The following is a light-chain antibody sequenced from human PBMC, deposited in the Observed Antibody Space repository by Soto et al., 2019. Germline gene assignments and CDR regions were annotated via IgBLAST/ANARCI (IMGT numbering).Light chain of an antibody. Sequence: EIVLTQSPGTLSLSPGERATLSCRASQSVSSSYLAWYQQTPGQAPRLLIYGASSRATGIPDRFSGSGSGTNFPLTISRLEVKICAVYYCQQYGSPAWTFGQGTKVKLK. J-gene: IGKJ1*01. CDR2: GAS. CDR1: QSVSSSY. CDR3: QQYGSPAWT. V-gene: IGKV3-20*01.